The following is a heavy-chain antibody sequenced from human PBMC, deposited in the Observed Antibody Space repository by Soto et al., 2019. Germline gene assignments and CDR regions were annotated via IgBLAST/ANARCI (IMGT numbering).Heavy chain of an antibody. CDR3: ARRVGATPPRD. Sequence: QLQLQESGPGLVKPSETLSLTCTVSGASISSNSFHWGWIRQPPGKGMEWIGTIYYDGSTYYNPSLKSRVTIPADTSKNQFSLKLTSVTAADTAVYHCARRVGATPPRDWGQGTLVTVSS. CDR2: IYYDGST. CDR1: GASISSNSFH. J-gene: IGHJ4*02. V-gene: IGHV4-39*01. D-gene: IGHD1-26*01.